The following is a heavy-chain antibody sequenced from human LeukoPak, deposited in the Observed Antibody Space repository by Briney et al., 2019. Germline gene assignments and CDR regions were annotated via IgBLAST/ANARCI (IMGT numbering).Heavy chain of an antibody. V-gene: IGHV1-2*02. CDR2: INPNSGGT. J-gene: IGHJ4*02. CDR3: AREQYSYGSVFDY. CDR1: GYTFTGYY. Sequence: ASVTVSCKASGYTFTGYYMHWVRQAPGQGLEWMGWINPNSGGTNYAQKFQGRVTMTRDTSISTAYMELSGLRSDDTAVYYCAREQYSYGSVFDYWGQGTLVTVSS. D-gene: IGHD5-18*01.